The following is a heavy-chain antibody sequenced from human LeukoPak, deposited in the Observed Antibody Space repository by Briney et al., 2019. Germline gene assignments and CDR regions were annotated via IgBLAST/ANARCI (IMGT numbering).Heavy chain of an antibody. CDR3: AKITTGDNYFDY. D-gene: IGHD2-8*01. V-gene: IGHV1-69*04. CDR1: GGTFSSYA. CDR2: IIPILGIA. J-gene: IGHJ4*02. Sequence: ASVKVSCKASGGTFSSYAISWVRQAPGQGLEWMGRIIPILGIANYAQKFQGRVTITADKSTSTAYMELSSLRSEDTAVYYCAKITTGDNYFDYWGQGTLVTVSS.